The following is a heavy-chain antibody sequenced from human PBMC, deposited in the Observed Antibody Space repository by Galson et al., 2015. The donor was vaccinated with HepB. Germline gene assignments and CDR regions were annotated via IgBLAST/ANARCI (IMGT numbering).Heavy chain of an antibody. Sequence: SLRLSCAASAFTFSNYAMSWVRQAPGKGLEWVSSISGSGGGTFYADSVKGRFTIFRDNSKNTLYLQMDSLRAEDTAVYYCANNYGDSDPYYFDYWGQGTLVTVSS. V-gene: IGHV3-23*01. D-gene: IGHD4-17*01. CDR1: AFTFSNYA. CDR3: ANNYGDSDPYYFDY. J-gene: IGHJ4*02. CDR2: ISGSGGGT.